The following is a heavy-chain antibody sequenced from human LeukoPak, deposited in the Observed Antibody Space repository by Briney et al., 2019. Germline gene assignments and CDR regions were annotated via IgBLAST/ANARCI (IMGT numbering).Heavy chain of an antibody. D-gene: IGHD5-18*01. CDR2: IYYSGNN. J-gene: IGHJ4*02. CDR1: GDSISYYY. Sequence: SETLSLTCTVSGDSISYYYWSWIRQPPGKGLGWIGKIYYSGNNNYNPSLKSRVTISVDTSKNQFSLKLSSVTAADTAVYYCARVRGYSYDSSDFDYWGQGTLVTVSS. V-gene: IGHV4-59*01. CDR3: ARVRGYSYDSSDFDY.